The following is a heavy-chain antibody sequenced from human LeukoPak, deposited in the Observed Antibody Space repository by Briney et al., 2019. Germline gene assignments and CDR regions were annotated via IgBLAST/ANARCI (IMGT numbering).Heavy chain of an antibody. V-gene: IGHV3-23*01. CDR3: GYCSGGTCYSHAFEI. D-gene: IGHD2-15*01. J-gene: IGHJ3*02. CDR2: IGGSGAYI. CDR1: GFTFSSYA. Sequence: GGSLRLSCAASGFTFSSYAMSWVRQAPGKGLEWVSAIGGSGAYIFYADSVKGRFTISRDNSKNTLYLQMNSLRAEDTAIYYCGYCSGGTCYSHAFEIWGQGTMVTVSS.